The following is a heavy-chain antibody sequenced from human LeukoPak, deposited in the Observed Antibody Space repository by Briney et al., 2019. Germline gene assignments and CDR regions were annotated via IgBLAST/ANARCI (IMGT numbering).Heavy chain of an antibody. CDR2: IYYSGST. CDR1: GGSVSSGSYY. V-gene: IGHV4-61*01. D-gene: IGHD3-16*02. J-gene: IGHJ3*02. Sequence: SETLSLTCTVSGGSVSSGSYYCSWIRQPPGKGLEWLGYIYYSGSTNYNPSLKSRVTISVDTSKNQFSLKLSSVTAADTAVYYCASLYDYVWGSYRENAFDIWGQGTMVTVSS. CDR3: ASLYDYVWGSYRENAFDI.